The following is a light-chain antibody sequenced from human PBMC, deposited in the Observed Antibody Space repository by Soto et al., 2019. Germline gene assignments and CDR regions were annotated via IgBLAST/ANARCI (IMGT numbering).Light chain of an antibody. J-gene: IGLJ1*01. Sequence: QSALTQPASVSLSPGQSITISCTGTSSDIGAYDYVSWFQQHPGKAPKLMISEVNNRPSGVSNRFSGSKSGNTAYLTISGLQVEDEAEYFCSSFTTTSTHVFGTGTKVTVL. CDR3: SSFTTTSTHV. CDR1: SSDIGAYDY. CDR2: EVN. V-gene: IGLV2-14*01.